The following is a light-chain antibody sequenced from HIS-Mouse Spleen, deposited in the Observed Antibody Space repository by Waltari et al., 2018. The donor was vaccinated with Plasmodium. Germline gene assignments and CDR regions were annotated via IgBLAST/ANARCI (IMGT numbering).Light chain of an antibody. Sequence: QSALTQPPSASGSPGQSVTISFTGTSSDAGGYNYVSWYQQHPAKAPKLRIYEVSKRPSGVPDRFSGSKSGNTASLTVSGLQAEDEADYYCSSYAGSNNLVFGGGTKLTVL. CDR1: SSDAGGYNY. J-gene: IGLJ2*01. CDR3: SSYAGSNNLV. CDR2: EVS. V-gene: IGLV2-8*01.